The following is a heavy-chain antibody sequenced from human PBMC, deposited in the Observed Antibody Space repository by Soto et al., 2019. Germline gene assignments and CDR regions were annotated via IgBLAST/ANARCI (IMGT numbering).Heavy chain of an antibody. D-gene: IGHD3-22*01. CDR2: ISYDGSNR. Sequence: PGGSLRLSCAASGFTFSSYAMHWVRQAPGKGLEWVAVISYDGSNRYYADSVKGRFTISRDNSKNTLYLQMNSLRAEDTAVYYCARDLIRANYYDSSQVITWAFDIWGQGTMVTVSS. V-gene: IGHV3-30-3*01. CDR3: ARDLIRANYYDSSQVITWAFDI. CDR1: GFTFSSYA. J-gene: IGHJ3*02.